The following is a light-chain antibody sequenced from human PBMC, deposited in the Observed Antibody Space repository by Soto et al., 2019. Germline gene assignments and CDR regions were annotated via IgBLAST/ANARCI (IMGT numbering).Light chain of an antibody. CDR2: DAS. CDR3: QQYNSYSSM. J-gene: IGKJ1*01. CDR1: QILSNW. V-gene: IGKV1-5*01. Sequence: IQMTQSPSTLSASVGERVTITWRASQILSNWLAWYQQKPGKAPKLLIYDASSLESGVPSRFSGSGSGTEFTLTISSLQPDDFATYYCQQYNSYSSMFGQGTKV.